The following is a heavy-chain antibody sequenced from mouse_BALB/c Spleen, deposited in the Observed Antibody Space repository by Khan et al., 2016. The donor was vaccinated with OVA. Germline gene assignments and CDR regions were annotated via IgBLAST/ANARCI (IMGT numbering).Heavy chain of an antibody. D-gene: IGHD2-14*01. V-gene: IGHV5-6-3*01. Sequence: EVELVESGGGLVQPGGSLKLSCAASGFTFSGYGMSWVRQTPDKRLELVGTINSNGGTSYYPDSVKGRFTISRDNAKNTLHLQMSRLKSEDTAMYCYARIYYRYDEGYWYFDVWGAGTTVTVSS. CDR2: INSNGGTS. CDR3: ARIYYRYDEGYWYFDV. J-gene: IGHJ1*01. CDR1: GFTFSGYG.